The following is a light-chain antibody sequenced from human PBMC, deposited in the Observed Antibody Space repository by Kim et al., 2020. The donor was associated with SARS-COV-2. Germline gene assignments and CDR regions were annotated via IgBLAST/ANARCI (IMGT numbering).Light chain of an antibody. CDR3: QQYNNWLMYT. CDR1: QSVSSN. CDR2: GAS. J-gene: IGKJ2*01. Sequence: EIVMTQSPATLSVSPGERATLSCRASQSVSSNLAWYQQKPGQAPRLLIYGASTRATGIPARFSGSGSGTEFTLTISSLQSEDFAVYYCQQYNNWLMYTFGKETKLE. V-gene: IGKV3-15*01.